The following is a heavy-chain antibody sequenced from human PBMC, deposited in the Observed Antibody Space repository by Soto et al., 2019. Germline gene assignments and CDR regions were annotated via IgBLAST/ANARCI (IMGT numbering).Heavy chain of an antibody. D-gene: IGHD3-10*01. J-gene: IGHJ3*02. CDR2: IYYSGST. Sequence: SETLSLTCTVSGGSISSYYWSWIRQPPGKGLEWIGYIYYSGSTNYNPSLKSRVTISVDTSKNQFSLKLSSVTAADTAVYYCARTPVVTMVRGRHAFDIWGQGTMVTVSS. CDR1: GGSISSYY. V-gene: IGHV4-59*08. CDR3: ARTPVVTMVRGRHAFDI.